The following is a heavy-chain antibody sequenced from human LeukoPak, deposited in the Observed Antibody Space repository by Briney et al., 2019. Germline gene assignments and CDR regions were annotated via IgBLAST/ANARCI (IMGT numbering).Heavy chain of an antibody. CDR3: ARDQTDSEGIIDY. CDR2: IYYSGST. CDR1: GGSISSYY. D-gene: IGHD1-1*01. J-gene: IGHJ4*02. Sequence: SETLSLTCTASGGSISSYYWSWIRQPPGKGLEWVGYIYYSGSTKYNPSLKSRVTISVDTTKNQFSLKLSSVTTTDPAVYYCARDQTDSEGIIDYWGQGTLVTVSS. V-gene: IGHV4-59*01.